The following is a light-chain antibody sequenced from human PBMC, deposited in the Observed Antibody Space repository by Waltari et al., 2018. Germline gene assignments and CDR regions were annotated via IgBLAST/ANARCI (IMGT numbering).Light chain of an antibody. V-gene: IGLV2-14*03. CDR1: SRDIRIYNF. CDR3: ASYMDTTTLEL. J-gene: IGLJ2*01. CDR2: DVA. Sequence: QSALTQPASVSGSPGQSTTIPTPGPSRDIRIYNFVSLYQQHPGKAPKLIIFDVATRPAGVSNRFSGSKSGNTASLTISGLQAEDEADYFCASYMDTTTLELFGGGTSLTVL.